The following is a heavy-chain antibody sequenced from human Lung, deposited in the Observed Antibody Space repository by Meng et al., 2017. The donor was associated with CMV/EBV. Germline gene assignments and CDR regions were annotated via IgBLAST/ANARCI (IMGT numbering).Heavy chain of an antibody. D-gene: IGHD2/OR15-2a*01. CDR1: GYTFSDFG. J-gene: IGHJ5*02. CDR3: ARARFYDTTANWFDP. V-gene: IGHV1-18*01. CDR2: INGDNGNT. Sequence: SGYTFSDFGITWVRQAPGQGLEWMGWINGDNGNTNYAQKFQGRVTMTTDTSTSTAYMELRSLRSDDTAIYYCARARFYDTTANWFDPWGQGTLVTVSS.